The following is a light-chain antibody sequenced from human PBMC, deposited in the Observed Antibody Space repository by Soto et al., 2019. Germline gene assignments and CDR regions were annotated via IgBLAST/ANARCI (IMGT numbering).Light chain of an antibody. Sequence: QSVLTQPPSASGTPGQRVTISFSGSSSNIGSNYVYWYQQLPGTAPKLLIYRNNQRPSGVPDRFSGSKSGTSASLAISGLRSEDEADYYCAAWDDSLSGVVFSGGTKLTVL. CDR3: AAWDDSLSGVV. CDR1: SSNIGSNY. CDR2: RNN. V-gene: IGLV1-47*01. J-gene: IGLJ2*01.